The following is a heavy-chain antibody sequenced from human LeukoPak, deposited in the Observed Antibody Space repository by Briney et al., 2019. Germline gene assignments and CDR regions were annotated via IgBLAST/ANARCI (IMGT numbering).Heavy chain of an antibody. J-gene: IGHJ4*02. CDR2: IRYDGSNK. V-gene: IGHV3-30*02. CDR3: AKPVVLYYYDSSGPDY. D-gene: IGHD3-22*01. CDR1: GFTFSSYG. Sequence: GGSLRLSCAASGFTFSSYGMHWVRQAPGKGLEWVEFIRYDGSNKYYADSVKGRFTISRDNSKNTLYLQMNSLRAEDTAVYYCAKPVVLYYYDSSGPDYWGQGTLVTVSS.